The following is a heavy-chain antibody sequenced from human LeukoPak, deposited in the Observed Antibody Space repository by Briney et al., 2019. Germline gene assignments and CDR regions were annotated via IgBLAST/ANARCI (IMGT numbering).Heavy chain of an antibody. D-gene: IGHD1-7*01. CDR1: GYTFTGYY. Sequence: ASVKVSCKASGYTFTGYYMHWVRQAPGQGLEWMGWINPNSGGTNYAQKFQGRVTMTRDTSISTAYMELSRLRSDDTAVYYCAGVHITGTTGIDYWGQGTLVTVSS. CDR3: AGVHITGTTGIDY. CDR2: INPNSGGT. J-gene: IGHJ4*02. V-gene: IGHV1-2*02.